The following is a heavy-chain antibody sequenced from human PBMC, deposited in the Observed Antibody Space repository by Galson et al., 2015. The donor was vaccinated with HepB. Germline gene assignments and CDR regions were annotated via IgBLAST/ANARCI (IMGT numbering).Heavy chain of an antibody. Sequence: SLRLSCAASGFTFSNYWMSWVRQAPGKGLEWVANIKQDGSEKYYLDSVRGRFTISRDNAKNSLYLQMDSLGAEDTAVYYCARIALPGPGKPFDYWGQGTLVTVSS. CDR2: IKQDGSEK. CDR1: GFTFSNYW. V-gene: IGHV3-7*03. CDR3: ARIALPGPGKPFDY. J-gene: IGHJ4*02. D-gene: IGHD2-21*01.